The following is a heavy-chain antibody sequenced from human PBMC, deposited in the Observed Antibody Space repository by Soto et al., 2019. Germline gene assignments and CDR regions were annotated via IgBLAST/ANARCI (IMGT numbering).Heavy chain of an antibody. Sequence: EVQLVESGGGLVQPGGSLRLSCAASGFTFSSYSMNWVRQAPGKGLEWVSYISSSSSTIYYADSLKGRFTISRDNATNSLYPKMNSLRAEDTAVYYCAREGGDLNWFDPWGQVTLFTVS. CDR3: AREGGDLNWFDP. V-gene: IGHV3-48*01. CDR1: GFTFSSYS. J-gene: IGHJ5*02. D-gene: IGHD4-17*01. CDR2: ISSSSSTI.